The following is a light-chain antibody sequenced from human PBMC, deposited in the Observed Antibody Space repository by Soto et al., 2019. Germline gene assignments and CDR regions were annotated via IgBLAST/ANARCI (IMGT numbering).Light chain of an antibody. Sequence: QSALTQPASVSGSPGQSITISCTGTSSDVGAYNYVSWYQQHPGNAPKLMIYDVSNRPSGVSNRFSGSKSGNTASLTISGLQAADEAAYYCSSYTRSSPLVFGGGTKLTVL. CDR3: SSYTRSSPLV. J-gene: IGLJ2*01. CDR2: DVS. V-gene: IGLV2-14*01. CDR1: SSDVGAYNY.